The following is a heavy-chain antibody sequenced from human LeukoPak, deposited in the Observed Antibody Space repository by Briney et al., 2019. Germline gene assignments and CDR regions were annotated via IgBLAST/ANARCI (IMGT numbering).Heavy chain of an antibody. CDR2: ISYDGSNK. D-gene: IGHD5-18*01. J-gene: IGHJ4*02. CDR1: GFTFNNYA. V-gene: IGHV3-30*04. Sequence: PGRSLRLSCAASGFTFNNYAMHWVRQAPGKGLEWVAVISYDGSNKYYADSVKGRSTISRDNSKNTLYLQMNSLRVEDTAVYYCARSPGIQLWPDDYWGQGTLVTVSS. CDR3: ARSPGIQLWPDDY.